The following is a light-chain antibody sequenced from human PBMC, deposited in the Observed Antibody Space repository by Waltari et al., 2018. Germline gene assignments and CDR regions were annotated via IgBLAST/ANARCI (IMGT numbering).Light chain of an antibody. CDR3: QQYGTSPLT. V-gene: IGKV3-20*01. Sequence: EIVLTQSPGTLSLSPGERATLSCRASQSVASNYLAWYQQKPGQAPRLLMYTASSRASSSPDRFSGSGSGTDFTLTISRLEPEDFAVYYCQQYGTSPLTFGGGTRVDLK. J-gene: IGKJ4*01. CDR2: TAS. CDR1: QSVASNY.